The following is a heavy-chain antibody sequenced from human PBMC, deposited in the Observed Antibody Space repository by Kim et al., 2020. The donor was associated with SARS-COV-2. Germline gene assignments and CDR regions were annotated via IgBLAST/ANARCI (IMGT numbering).Heavy chain of an antibody. CDR1: EFTFDTYW. V-gene: IGHV3-7*03. Sequence: GGSLRLSCAASEFTFDTYWMSWVRQAPGKGLEWVANIKQDAYETYYVDSVKGRFTISRDNAKNLLYLQMNSLRAEDTAVYYCARGVAVAPHYYYHHGMDVWGPETPVT. D-gene: IGHD6-19*01. CDR2: IKQDAYET. J-gene: IGHJ6*01. CDR3: ARGVAVAPHYYYHHGMDV.